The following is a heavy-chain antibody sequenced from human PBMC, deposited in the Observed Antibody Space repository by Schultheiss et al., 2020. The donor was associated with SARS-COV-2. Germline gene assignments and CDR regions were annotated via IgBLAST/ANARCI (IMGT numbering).Heavy chain of an antibody. CDR2: ISGSGGST. Sequence: GGSLRLSCAASGFTFSSYSMNWVRQAPGKGLEWVSAISGSGGSTYYADSVKGRFTISRDNSKNTLYLQMNSLRAEDTAVYYCAKGNYDSSGYYYGYWGQGTLVTVSS. CDR1: GFTFSSYS. J-gene: IGHJ4*02. V-gene: IGHV3-23*01. D-gene: IGHD3-22*01. CDR3: AKGNYDSSGYYYGY.